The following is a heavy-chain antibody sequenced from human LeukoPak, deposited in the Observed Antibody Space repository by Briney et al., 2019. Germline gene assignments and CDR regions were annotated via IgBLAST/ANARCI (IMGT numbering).Heavy chain of an antibody. Sequence: PGGSLRLSCAASGFTFSTFWMSWVRQAPGKGLEWVANIKQDGTEKYYVDSVKGRFTISRDNAQNSLYLQMNSLRAEDTAVYYCARDFRSYIGSRICAFDIWGQGTVVTVSS. CDR1: GFTFSTFW. D-gene: IGHD3-3*01. J-gene: IGHJ3*02. V-gene: IGHV3-7*01. CDR3: ARDFRSYIGSRICAFDI. CDR2: IKQDGTEK.